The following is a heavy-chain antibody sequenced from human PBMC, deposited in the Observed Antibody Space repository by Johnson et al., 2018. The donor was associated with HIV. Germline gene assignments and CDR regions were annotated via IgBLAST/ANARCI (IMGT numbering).Heavy chain of an antibody. V-gene: IGHV3-30*03. D-gene: IGHD6-13*01. CDR3: AREQSGMAAAGNENAFDI. CDR2: VSSDGNNK. CDR1: GFSFSDYY. J-gene: IGHJ3*02. Sequence: QVQLVESGGGVVQPGRSLRLSCAASGFSFSDYYMNWIRQAPGKGLEWVAFVSSDGNNKNYADSVKGRFTISRDNSKNTLYLQMNSLRAEDTAVYYCAREQSGMAAAGNENAFDIWGQGTMVTVSS.